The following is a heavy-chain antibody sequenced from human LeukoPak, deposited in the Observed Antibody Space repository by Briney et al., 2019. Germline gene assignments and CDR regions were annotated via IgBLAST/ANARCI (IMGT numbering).Heavy chain of an antibody. J-gene: IGHJ4*02. D-gene: IGHD7-27*01. CDR2: IHHIEST. CDR1: GYSISSGYY. CDR3: ARGFRGDNFDY. V-gene: IGHV4-38-2*02. Sequence: SETLSLTCSVSGYSISSGYYWGWIRQSPGKCLEWIGTIHHIESTDYNPSLKSRVTISLHPSKNQFSLKLSSVTAADTAVYYCARGFRGDNFDYWGQGTLVTVSS.